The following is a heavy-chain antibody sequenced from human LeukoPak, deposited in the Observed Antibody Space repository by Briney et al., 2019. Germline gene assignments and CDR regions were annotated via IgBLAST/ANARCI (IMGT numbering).Heavy chain of an antibody. CDR2: MNPNSGNT. CDR3: ARGLSRAPDYYDSSGYQDY. D-gene: IGHD3-22*01. J-gene: IGHJ4*02. V-gene: IGHV1-8*01. Sequence: ASVTVSCKASGYTFTSYDINWVRQATGQGLEWMGWMNPNSGNTGYAQKFQGRVTMTRNTSISTAYMELSSLRSEDTAVYYCARGLSRAPDYYDSSGYQDYWGLGTLVTVSS. CDR1: GYTFTSYD.